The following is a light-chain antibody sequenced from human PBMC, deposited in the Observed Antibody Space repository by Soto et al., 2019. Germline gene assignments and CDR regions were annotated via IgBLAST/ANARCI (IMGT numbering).Light chain of an antibody. CDR2: AAS. V-gene: IGKV1-27*01. Sequence: DIQMTQSPSSLSASVGDRVTTTCRASQGISNYLAWYQQKPGQVPKLLIYAASTLQSWVPSRFSGSGSGTDFTLTISSLQPEDVATYYCPQYNSAPYTFGQGNKLQIK. CDR1: QGISNY. J-gene: IGKJ2*01. CDR3: PQYNSAPYT.